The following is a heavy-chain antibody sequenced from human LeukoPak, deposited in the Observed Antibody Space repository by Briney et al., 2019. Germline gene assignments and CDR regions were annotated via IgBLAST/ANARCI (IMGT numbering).Heavy chain of an antibody. J-gene: IGHJ6*02. Sequence: GGSLRLSCAASGFTFSSYAMHWVRQAPGKGLEWVAVISYDGSNKYYADSVKGRFTISRDNSKNTLYLQMNSLRAEDTAVYYCARDTPRGAYCGGDCYSTGMDVWGQGTTVTVSS. CDR2: ISYDGSNK. CDR1: GFTFSSYA. D-gene: IGHD2-21*02. CDR3: ARDTPRGAYCGGDCYSTGMDV. V-gene: IGHV3-30-3*01.